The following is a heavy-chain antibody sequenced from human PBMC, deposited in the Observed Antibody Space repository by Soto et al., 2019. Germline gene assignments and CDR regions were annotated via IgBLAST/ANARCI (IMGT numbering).Heavy chain of an antibody. Sequence: SETLSLTCTVSGGSISSGGYYWSWIRQHPGKGLEWIGYIYYSGSTYYNPSLKSRVTISVDTSKNQFSLKLSSVTAADTAVYYCARDVAAAGTGGDWFDPWGQGTLVTVSS. V-gene: IGHV4-31*03. CDR2: IYYSGST. CDR1: GGSISSGGYY. J-gene: IGHJ5*02. CDR3: ARDVAAAGTGGDWFDP. D-gene: IGHD6-13*01.